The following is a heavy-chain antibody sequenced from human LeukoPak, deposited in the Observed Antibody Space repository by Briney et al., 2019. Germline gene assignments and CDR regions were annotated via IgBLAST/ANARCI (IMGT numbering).Heavy chain of an antibody. CDR2: IYDSGST. Sequence: SETLSLTCTVSGDSISTNYWTWIRQPPGKGLEWIGYIYDSGSTKYNPSLKSRATISVDMSTNQFALELSSVTAADTAVYYCARDRQATTAYDAFDIWGQGTMVTVSS. V-gene: IGHV4-59*01. CDR3: ARDRQATTAYDAFDI. J-gene: IGHJ3*02. D-gene: IGHD4-17*01. CDR1: GDSISTNY.